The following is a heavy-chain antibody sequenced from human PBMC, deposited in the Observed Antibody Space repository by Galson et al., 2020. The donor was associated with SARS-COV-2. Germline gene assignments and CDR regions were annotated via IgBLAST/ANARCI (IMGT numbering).Heavy chain of an antibody. CDR3: VRAPSISTGYTYYLEH. D-gene: IGHD2-2*01. J-gene: IGHJ4*02. Sequence: GGSLRLSCAASGFTLSRYWMSWVRQAPGKGLEWVAKINQDGNEQSYVDSVRGRFTIAKDNARNSLYLQMNGLRVEDTAVYYCVRAPSISTGYTYYLEHWGQGILVTVSS. V-gene: IGHV3-7*04. CDR1: GFTLSRYW. CDR2: INQDGNEQ.